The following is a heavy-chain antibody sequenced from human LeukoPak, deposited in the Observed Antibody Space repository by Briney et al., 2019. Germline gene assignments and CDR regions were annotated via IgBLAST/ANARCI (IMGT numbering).Heavy chain of an antibody. J-gene: IGHJ4*02. Sequence: SETLSLTCTVSGGSISICYWSWIRQPPGKGLEWIGYIYYSGSTNYNPSLKSRVTISVDTSKNQFSLKLSSVTAADTAVYYCARQNLFPGDTIDYWGQGTLVTVSS. D-gene: IGHD4-17*01. CDR1: GGSISICY. CDR2: IYYSGST. V-gene: IGHV4-59*08. CDR3: ARQNLFPGDTIDY.